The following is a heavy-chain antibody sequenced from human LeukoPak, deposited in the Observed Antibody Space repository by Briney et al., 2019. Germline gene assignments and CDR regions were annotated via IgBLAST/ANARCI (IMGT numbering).Heavy chain of an antibody. D-gene: IGHD3-9*01. V-gene: IGHV3-23*01. Sequence: WGSLRLSCAASGFTFSNAWMSWARQAPGKGLEWVSAFSGSGGGTYYADSVKGRFTISRDNAKSTLYLQMTSLRAEDTAIYYCARSGYNPFDYWGQGTLVTVSS. CDR1: GFTFSNAW. J-gene: IGHJ4*02. CDR2: FSGSGGGT. CDR3: ARSGYNPFDY.